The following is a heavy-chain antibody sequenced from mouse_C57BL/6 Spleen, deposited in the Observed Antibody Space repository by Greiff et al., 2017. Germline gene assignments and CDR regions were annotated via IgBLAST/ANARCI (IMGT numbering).Heavy chain of an antibody. V-gene: IGHV1-7*01. CDR2: INPSSGYT. Sequence: QVQLQQSGAELAKPGASVKLSCKASGYTFTSYWMHWVKQRPGQGLEWIGYINPSSGYTKYNQKFKDKATLTADKPTSTAYMQLSSLTYEDSAVYYCARENDFGYWGQGTTLTVSS. CDR3: ARENDFGY. J-gene: IGHJ2*01. CDR1: GYTFTSYW.